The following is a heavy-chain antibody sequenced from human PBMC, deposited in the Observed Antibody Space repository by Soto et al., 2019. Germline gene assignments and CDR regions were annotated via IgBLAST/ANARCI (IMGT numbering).Heavy chain of an antibody. CDR2: IIPIFGTA. V-gene: IGHV1-69*01. J-gene: IGHJ4*02. CDR3: ARVTWGGLWNSSYLTDY. D-gene: IGHD6-13*01. CDR1: GGTFSSYA. Sequence: QVQLVQSGAEVKKPGSSVKVSCKASGGTFSSYAISWVRQAPGQGREWMGGIIPIFGTANYAQKFQGRVTITADESTSTAYMELSSLRSEDTAVYYCARVTWGGLWNSSYLTDYWGQGTLVTVSS.